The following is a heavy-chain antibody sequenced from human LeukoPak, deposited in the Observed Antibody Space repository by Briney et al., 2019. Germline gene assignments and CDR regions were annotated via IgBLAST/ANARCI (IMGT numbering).Heavy chain of an antibody. D-gene: IGHD5-12*01. CDR2: SYTDGSST. CDR3: PRDRQRGPDY. Sequence: GGSLRLSCAASGFTFSSYSMNWVRQAPGKGLEWVSLSYTDGSSTTYADSVRGRFTISRDNAKNTLYLQMNSRRAEDTAVYYCPRDRQRGPDYWGQGTLVTVSS. J-gene: IGHJ4*02. V-gene: IGHV3-74*01. CDR1: GFTFSSYS.